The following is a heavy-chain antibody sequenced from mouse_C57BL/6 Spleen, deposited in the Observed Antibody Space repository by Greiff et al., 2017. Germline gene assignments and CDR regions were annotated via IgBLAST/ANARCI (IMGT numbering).Heavy chain of an antibody. D-gene: IGHD2-1*01. V-gene: IGHV1-80*01. CDR3: ARVRNYAYAMDY. Sequence: QVQLQQSGAELVKPGASVKISCKASGYAFSSYWMNWVKPRPGKGLEWIGQIYPGDGDTNYNGKFKGKATLTADKSSSTAYMQLSSLTSEDSAVYFCARVRNYAYAMDYWGQGTSVTVSS. CDR1: GYAFSSYW. J-gene: IGHJ4*01. CDR2: IYPGDGDT.